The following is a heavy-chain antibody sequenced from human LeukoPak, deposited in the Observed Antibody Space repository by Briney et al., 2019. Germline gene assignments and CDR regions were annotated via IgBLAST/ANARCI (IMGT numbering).Heavy chain of an antibody. D-gene: IGHD6-13*01. V-gene: IGHV3-23*01. CDR3: AKNGLWALAGSSWYEPSDY. CDR2: ISGSGGST. J-gene: IGHJ4*02. Sequence: GGSLRLSCAASGFTFSSYAMSWVRQAPGKGLEWVSAISGSGGSTYYADSVKGRFTISRDNSKNTLYLQMNSLRAEDTAVYYCAKNGLWALAGSSWYEPSDYWGQGTLVTVSS. CDR1: GFTFSSYA.